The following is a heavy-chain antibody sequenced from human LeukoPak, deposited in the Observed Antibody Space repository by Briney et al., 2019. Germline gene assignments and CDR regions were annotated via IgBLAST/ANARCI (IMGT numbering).Heavy chain of an antibody. CDR3: ARPADYRRGGYYYYYYMDV. Sequence: SVKVSCKASGGTFSSYAIDWVRQAPGQGLEWMGRIIPILGIANYAQKFQGRVTITTDESTSTAYMELSSLRSEDTAVYYCARPADYRRGGYYYYYYMDVWGKGTTVTVSS. J-gene: IGHJ6*03. V-gene: IGHV1-69*04. CDR1: GGTFSSYA. CDR2: IIPILGIA. D-gene: IGHD4-11*01.